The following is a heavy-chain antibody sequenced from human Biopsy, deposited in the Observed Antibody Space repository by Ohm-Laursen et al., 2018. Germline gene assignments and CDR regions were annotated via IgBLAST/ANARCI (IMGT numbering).Heavy chain of an antibody. Sequence: SDTLSLTCTVSGGSISRNYYYWSWIRQPAGETLEWIGRIYSSGGTSYNPSLKSRISMSMDTSNNQFSLTLTSVTAADTAVYYFARTPGKAVAGRFLDLWGRGTLVTVSS. V-gene: IGHV4-4*07. CDR1: GGSISRNYYY. D-gene: IGHD6-19*01. CDR2: IYSSGGT. CDR3: ARTPGKAVAGRFLDL. J-gene: IGHJ2*01.